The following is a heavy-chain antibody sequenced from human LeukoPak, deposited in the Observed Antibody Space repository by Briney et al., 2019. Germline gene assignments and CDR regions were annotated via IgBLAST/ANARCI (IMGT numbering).Heavy chain of an antibody. CDR2: ISSSSSYI. J-gene: IGHJ4*02. V-gene: IGHV3-21*01. D-gene: IGHD6-13*01. CDR1: GFTFSSYS. Sequence: PGGSLRLSCAASGFTFSSYSMNWVRQAPGKGLEWVSSISSSSSYIYYADSVKGRFTISRDNAKNSLYLQMNSLRAEDTAVYYCARVRRIAAAGTGDFDYWGQGTLVTVSS. CDR3: ARVRRIAAAGTGDFDY.